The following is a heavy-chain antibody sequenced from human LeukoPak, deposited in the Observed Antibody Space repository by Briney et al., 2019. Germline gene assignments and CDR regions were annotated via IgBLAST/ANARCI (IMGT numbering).Heavy chain of an antibody. CDR2: INHSGST. CDR1: GGSFSGYY. D-gene: IGHD6-6*01. V-gene: IGHV4-34*01. CDR3: ARGRIAAWKYFDY. Sequence: SQTLSLTCAVYGGSFSGYYWSWIRQPPGKGLEWIGEINHSGSTNYNPSLKSRVTISVDTSKNQFSLKLSSVTAADTAVYYCARGRIAAWKYFDYWGQGTLVTVSS. J-gene: IGHJ4*02.